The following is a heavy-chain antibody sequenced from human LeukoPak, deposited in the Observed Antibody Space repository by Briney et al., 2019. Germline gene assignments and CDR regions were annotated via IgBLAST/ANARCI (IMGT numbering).Heavy chain of an antibody. CDR1: GGSISSYY. D-gene: IGHD3-10*01. CDR2: TYNSGST. Sequence: SETLSLTCTVSGGSISSYYWSWIRQPPGKGLEWIGYTYNSGSTDYNPSLKSRVTISVDTSKNQFSLKLNSVTAADTAAYYCARGAGRTYGMDVWGQGTTVTVSS. J-gene: IGHJ6*02. V-gene: IGHV4-59*01. CDR3: ARGAGRTYGMDV.